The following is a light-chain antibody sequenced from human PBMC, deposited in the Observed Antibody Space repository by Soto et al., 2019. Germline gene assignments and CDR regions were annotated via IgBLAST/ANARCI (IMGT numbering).Light chain of an antibody. Sequence: QSVLTQPASVSGSPGQAITISCSGTSSDVGGYNYVSWYQHYPGKAPKLMIYEVSDRPSGVSTRFSGSKSGNTASLTISGLQPEDEADYYCSSFTSTNTVLFGGGTKVTVL. J-gene: IGLJ2*01. CDR2: EVS. CDR1: SSDVGGYNY. CDR3: SSFTSTNTVL. V-gene: IGLV2-14*01.